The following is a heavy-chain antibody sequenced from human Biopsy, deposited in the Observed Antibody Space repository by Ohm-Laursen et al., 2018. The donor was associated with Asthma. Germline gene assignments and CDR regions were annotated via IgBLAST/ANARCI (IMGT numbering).Heavy chain of an antibody. CDR3: ARCQVGYSSGWSLLLKKIYYSGMDV. CDR1: GGTLSNFA. Sequence: GSSVKVSCKSPGGTLSNFAISWVRQAPGQGLEWLGGIKTVFGITNYAQKFQGRVTITADESTSTAYMEVTSLRSEDTAIYYCARCQVGYSSGWSLLLKKIYYSGMDVWGQGTAVTVSS. V-gene: IGHV1-69*01. J-gene: IGHJ6*02. D-gene: IGHD6-19*01. CDR2: IKTVFGIT.